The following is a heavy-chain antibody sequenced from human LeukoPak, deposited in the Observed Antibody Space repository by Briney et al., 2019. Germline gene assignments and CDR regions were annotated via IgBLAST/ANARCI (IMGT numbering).Heavy chain of an antibody. CDR3: AKDLRFLEWISGLGAFDI. Sequence: VASVKVSCKASGGTFSSYAISWVRQAPGQGFEWMGGIIPIFGTANYAQKFQGRVTITTDESTSTAYMELSSLRAEDTAVYYCAKDLRFLEWISGLGAFDIWGQGTMVTVSS. CDR2: IIPIFGTA. CDR1: GGTFSSYA. D-gene: IGHD3-3*01. J-gene: IGHJ3*02. V-gene: IGHV1-69*05.